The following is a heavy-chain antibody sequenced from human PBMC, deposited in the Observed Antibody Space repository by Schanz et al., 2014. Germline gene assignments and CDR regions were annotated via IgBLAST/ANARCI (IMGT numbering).Heavy chain of an antibody. CDR3: VRDSFFAFDY. J-gene: IGHJ4*02. CDR2: ISSSSSTR. V-gene: IGHV3-48*01. CDR1: GFTFSSYS. D-gene: IGHD3-3*01. Sequence: EVQLVESGGGLVQPGGSLRLSCAASGFTFSSYSMNWVRQAPGKGLERVSYISSSSSTRYYADSVKGRFTISRDNSKNTLFLQMNSLRVEDTAVYYCVRDSFFAFDYWGQGTLVTVSS.